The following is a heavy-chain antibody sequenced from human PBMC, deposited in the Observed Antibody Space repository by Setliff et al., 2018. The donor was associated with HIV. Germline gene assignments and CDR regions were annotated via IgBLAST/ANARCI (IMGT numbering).Heavy chain of an antibody. V-gene: IGHV3-23*01. CDR3: AKDIDLGRANFYYYMDV. CDR2: ISGDTFNT. CDR1: GFTFSSHA. D-gene: IGHD7-27*01. J-gene: IGHJ6*03. Sequence: PGGSLRLSCTTSGFTFSSHAMSWVRQAPGKGLQWVSGISGDTFNTYTADSVKGRFTFSRDNSKNTLYLQMNNLRAEDSAIYYCAKDIDLGRANFYYYMDVWGKGTTVTVSS.